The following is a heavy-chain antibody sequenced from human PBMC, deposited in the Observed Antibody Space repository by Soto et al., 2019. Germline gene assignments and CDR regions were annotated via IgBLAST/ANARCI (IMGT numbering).Heavy chain of an antibody. J-gene: IGHJ4*02. CDR1: GGTFSSYA. CDR3: ARDRYNYDSSGRPHDY. D-gene: IGHD3-22*01. V-gene: IGHV1-69*01. Sequence: QVQLVQSGAEVKKPGSSVKVSCKASGGTFSSYAISWVRQAPGQGLEWMGGIIPIFGTANYAQKFQGRVTITADESTSTAYMELSSLRSEDTAVYYCARDRYNYDSSGRPHDYWGQGILVTVSS. CDR2: IIPIFGTA.